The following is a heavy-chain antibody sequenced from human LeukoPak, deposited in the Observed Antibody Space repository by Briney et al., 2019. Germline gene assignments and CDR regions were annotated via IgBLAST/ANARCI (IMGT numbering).Heavy chain of an antibody. CDR2: ISGGGGSI. CDR1: GFTFSDYY. Sequence: GGSLRLSCAASGFTFSDYYMSWVRQAPGKWLEWVSAISGGGGSIYYADSVKGRFTISRDKSKNTLYLQMNSLRAEDTALYYCAKDFWSGYYSGYFDYWGQGTLVTVSS. D-gene: IGHD3-3*01. J-gene: IGHJ4*02. CDR3: AKDFWSGYYSGYFDY. V-gene: IGHV3-23*01.